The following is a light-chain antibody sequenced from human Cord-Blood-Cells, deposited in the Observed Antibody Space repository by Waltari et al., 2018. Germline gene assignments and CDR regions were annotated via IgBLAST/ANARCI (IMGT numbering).Light chain of an antibody. CDR3: QQYDNLPRT. CDR2: DAS. CDR1: QDISNY. J-gene: IGKJ1*01. V-gene: IGKV1-33*01. Sequence: DIQMTQSPSSLSASVGDRVTITCQASQDISNYLNWYQQKPGKAPKLLIYDASNLETGVPSRFSGSGAGTDFTCTISSLQPEDIATYYCQQYDNLPRTVGQGTKVEIK.